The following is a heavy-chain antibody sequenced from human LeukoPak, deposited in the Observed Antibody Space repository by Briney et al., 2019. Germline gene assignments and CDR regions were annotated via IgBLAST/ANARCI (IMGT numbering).Heavy chain of an antibody. D-gene: IGHD2-21*01. CDR3: VRGDWYFES. CDR1: GSNFSDSR. CDR2: INRDGTEK. J-gene: IGHJ4*02. V-gene: IGHV3-7*04. Sequence: GGSLRLSCATSGSNFSDSRTTWVRQAPGKGLQWVANINRDGTEKHFLDSIEGRFTISRDNRKKSLYLQMNSLRPQDTAVYFCVRGDWYFESWGQGTLVTVSS.